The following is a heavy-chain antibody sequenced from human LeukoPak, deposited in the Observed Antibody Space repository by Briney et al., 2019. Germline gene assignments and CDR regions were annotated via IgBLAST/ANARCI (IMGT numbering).Heavy chain of an antibody. J-gene: IGHJ4*02. D-gene: IGHD3-10*01. V-gene: IGHV3-9*01. Sequence: GRSLRLSCAASGFTFDDYAMHWVRQAPGKGLEWVSGISWNSGSIGYADSVKGRFTISRDNAKNSLYLQMNSLRAEDTALYYCAKAAGPIDYWGQGTLVTVSS. CDR3: AKAAGPIDY. CDR1: GFTFDDYA. CDR2: ISWNSGSI.